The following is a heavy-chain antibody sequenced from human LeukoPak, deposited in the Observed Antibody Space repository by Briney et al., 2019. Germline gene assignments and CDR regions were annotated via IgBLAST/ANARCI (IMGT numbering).Heavy chain of an antibody. D-gene: IGHD6-13*01. CDR3: ARARGEHSSSWVPFDY. CDR1: GGSISSYY. CDR2: IYYSGST. V-gene: IGHV4-59*01. Sequence: SETLSLTCTVSGGSISSYYWSWIRQPPGKGLEWIGYIYYSGSTNYNPSLKSRVTISVDTSKNQFSLKLSSVTAADTAVYYCARARGEHSSSWVPFDYWGQGTLVTVSS. J-gene: IGHJ4*02.